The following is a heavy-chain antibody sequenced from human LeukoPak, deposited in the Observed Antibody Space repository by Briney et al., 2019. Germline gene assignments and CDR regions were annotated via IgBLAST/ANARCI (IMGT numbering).Heavy chain of an antibody. Sequence: GGSLRLSCAASGFTFSNYGMHWVRQAPGKGLEWVANIKQDGREKSYVDSVKGRFSISRDNAKDSLYLQMNSLRAEDTAVYYCARESRLWFGEPGAFDIWGQGTMVTVSS. D-gene: IGHD3-10*01. CDR1: GFTFSNYG. V-gene: IGHV3-7*01. CDR3: ARESRLWFGEPGAFDI. J-gene: IGHJ3*02. CDR2: IKQDGREK.